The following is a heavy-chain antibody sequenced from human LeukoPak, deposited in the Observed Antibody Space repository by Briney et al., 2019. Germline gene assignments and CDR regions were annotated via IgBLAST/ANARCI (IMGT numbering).Heavy chain of an antibody. D-gene: IGHD3-10*01. J-gene: IGHJ4*02. CDR1: GGSISSSSYY. Sequence: SETLSLTRTVSGGSISSSSYYWGWIRQPPGKGLEWIGSIYYSGSTYYNPSLKSRVTISVDTSKNQFSLKLSSVTAADTAVYYCATLTMVRGVIDWGQGTLVTVSS. V-gene: IGHV4-39*07. CDR3: ATLTMVRGVID. CDR2: IYYSGST.